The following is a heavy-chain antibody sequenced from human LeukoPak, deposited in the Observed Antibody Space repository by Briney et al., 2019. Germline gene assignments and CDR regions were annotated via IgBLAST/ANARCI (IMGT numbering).Heavy chain of an antibody. D-gene: IGHD2-2*01. V-gene: IGHV3-48*04. CDR1: GFTFSSYS. J-gene: IGHJ4*02. Sequence: GGSLRLSCAASGFTFSSYSLNWVRQAPGKGLEWVSYISSSSSTIYYADSVKGRFTISRDNAKNSLYLQMNSLRAEDTAVYYCARGETSWTLPNDYWGQGTLVTVS. CDR3: ARGETSWTLPNDY. CDR2: ISSSSSTI.